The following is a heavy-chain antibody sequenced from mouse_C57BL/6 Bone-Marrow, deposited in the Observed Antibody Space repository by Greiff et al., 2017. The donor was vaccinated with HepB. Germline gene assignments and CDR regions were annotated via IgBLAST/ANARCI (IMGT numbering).Heavy chain of an antibody. Sequence: QVQLQQPGAELVKPGASVKMSCKASGYTFTSYWITWVKQRPGQGLEWIGDIYPGSGSTNYNEKFKSKATLTVDTSSSTAYMQLSSLTSEDSAVYYCARGGYYGSRWFAYWGQGTLVTVSA. CDR1: GYTFTSYW. D-gene: IGHD1-1*01. CDR3: ARGGYYGSRWFAY. CDR2: IYPGSGST. V-gene: IGHV1-55*01. J-gene: IGHJ3*01.